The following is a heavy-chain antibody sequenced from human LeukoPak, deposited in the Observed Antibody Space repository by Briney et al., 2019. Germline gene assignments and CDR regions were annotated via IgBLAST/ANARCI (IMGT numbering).Heavy chain of an antibody. V-gene: IGHV4-59*01. Sequence: PSETLSLTCTVSGGSTSSYYWSWIRQTPKKGLEWIGSISYSGSSNYNSSLKSRVTISIDTSKNQFSLRLNSVTAADTAVYYCARDLYSSRTNDAFVIWGQGTMVTVSS. D-gene: IGHD6-13*01. CDR3: ARDLYSSRTNDAFVI. J-gene: IGHJ3*02. CDR2: ISYSGSS. CDR1: GGSTSSYY.